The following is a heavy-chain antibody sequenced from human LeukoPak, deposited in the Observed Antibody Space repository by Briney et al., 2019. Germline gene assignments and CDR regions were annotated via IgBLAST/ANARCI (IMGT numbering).Heavy chain of an antibody. V-gene: IGHV4-39*01. CDR2: IYYSGST. D-gene: IGHD3-10*01. CDR3: ARRDGGY. CDR1: GGSISSSSYY. Sequence: NPSETLSLTCTVSGGSISSSSYYWGWIRQPPGKGLEWIGSIYYSGSTYYNPSLKSRVTISVDTSKNQFSLKLSSVTAADTAVYYCARRDGGYWGQGTLVTVSS. J-gene: IGHJ4*02.